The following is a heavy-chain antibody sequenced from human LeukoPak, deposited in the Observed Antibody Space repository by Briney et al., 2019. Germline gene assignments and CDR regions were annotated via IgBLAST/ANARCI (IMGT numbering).Heavy chain of an antibody. CDR3: EKGHSSGWYRY. D-gene: IGHD6-19*01. CDR1: GVTFSSYA. V-gene: IGHV3-23*01. CDR2: IRCSGCST. J-gene: IGHJ4*02. Sequence: GGTLRLSCAASGVTFSSYAMSWARQAPGKGLEWVSAIRCSGCSTYYADPVKGRFTISRDNSTNTLYLQMNSLRPENTAVYYCEKGHSSGWYRYWGEETLVTVSS.